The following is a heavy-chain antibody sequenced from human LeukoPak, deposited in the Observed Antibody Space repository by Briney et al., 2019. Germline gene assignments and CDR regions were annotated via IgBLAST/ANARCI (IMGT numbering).Heavy chain of an antibody. CDR2: IYPRDGST. CDR3: ARDQEGFDY. Sequence: ASVKVSCKASGYTFTSNYIHWVRQAPGQGLEWMGMIYPRDGSTSYAQKFQGRVTVTKDTSTSTVHMELSGLRSEDTAVYYCARDQEGFDYWGQGTLVTVSS. CDR1: GYTFTSNY. V-gene: IGHV1-46*01. J-gene: IGHJ4*02.